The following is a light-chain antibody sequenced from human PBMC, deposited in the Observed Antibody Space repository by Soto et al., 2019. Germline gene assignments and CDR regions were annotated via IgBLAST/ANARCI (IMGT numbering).Light chain of an antibody. CDR3: QQYNYWLWT. V-gene: IGKV3-15*01. CDR1: QSVSRN. CDR2: DAS. J-gene: IGKJ1*01. Sequence: EIVMTQSPATLSVSPGERATLSCRASQSVSRNVAWYQQKPGQAPRLLIQDASTRATGISVRFSGSGSGTEFTLTISSLQSEDFAVYYCQQYNYWLWTFGQGTKVEIK.